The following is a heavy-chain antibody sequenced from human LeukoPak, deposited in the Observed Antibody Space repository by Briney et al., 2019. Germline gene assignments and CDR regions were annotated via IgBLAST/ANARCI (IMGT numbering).Heavy chain of an antibody. D-gene: IGHD3-22*01. CDR1: GFTFSSYA. CDR3: ARDKAHDSSGYYYGVLDY. Sequence: GGSLRLSCAASGFTFSSYAMHWVRQAPGKGLEWVAVISYDGSNKYYADSVKGRFTISRDNSKNTLYLQMNSLRAEDTAVYYCARDKAHDSSGYYYGVLDYWGQGTLVTVSS. V-gene: IGHV3-30-3*01. J-gene: IGHJ4*02. CDR2: ISYDGSNK.